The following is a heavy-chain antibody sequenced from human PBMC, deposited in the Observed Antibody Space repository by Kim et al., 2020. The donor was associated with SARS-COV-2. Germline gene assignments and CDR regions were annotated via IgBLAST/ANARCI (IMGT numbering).Heavy chain of an antibody. Sequence: GGSLRLSCTASGFTISDNYMSWVRQAPGKGLEWVSVIYSGGSGGTTSYADSVKGRFAISRDNSKNTVYLQMNNLRGEDTAVYFCSRERYGSGSSLWGQGT. V-gene: IGHV3-53*01. CDR2: IYSGGSGGTT. J-gene: IGHJ4*02. D-gene: IGHD3-10*01. CDR1: GFTISDNY. CDR3: SRERYGSGSSL.